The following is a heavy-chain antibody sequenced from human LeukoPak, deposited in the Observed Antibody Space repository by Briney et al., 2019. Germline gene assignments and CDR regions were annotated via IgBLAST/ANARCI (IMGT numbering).Heavy chain of an antibody. J-gene: IGHJ4*02. D-gene: IGHD3-3*01. CDR2: ISSSGSTI. CDR3: ARKDYDFWSGYALDY. V-gene: IGHV3-11*04. CDR1: GFTFSDYY. Sequence: GGSLRLSCAASGFTFSDYYMSWIRQAPGKGLEWASYISSSGSTIYYADSVKGRFTISRDNAKNSLYLQMNSLRAEDTAVYYCARKDYDFWSGYALDYWGQGTLVTVSS.